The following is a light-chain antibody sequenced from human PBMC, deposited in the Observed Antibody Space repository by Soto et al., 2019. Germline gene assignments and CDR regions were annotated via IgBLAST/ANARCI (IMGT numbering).Light chain of an antibody. CDR1: SSDIGGYNF. CDR3: SSYTSSSTLII. CDR2: EVS. J-gene: IGLJ2*01. Sequence: QSALTQPASVSGSPGQSITISCTGTSSDIGGYNFVSWYQQHPGKAPKLMIYEVSNRPSGVSNRFSASKSGNTASLTISGLQADDEADYYCSSYTSSSTLIIFGGGTKVTVL. V-gene: IGLV2-14*01.